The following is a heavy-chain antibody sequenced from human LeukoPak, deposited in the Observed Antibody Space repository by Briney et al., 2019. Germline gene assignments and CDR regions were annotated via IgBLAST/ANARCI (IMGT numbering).Heavy chain of an antibody. CDR1: GGSISGYY. J-gene: IGHJ6*03. Sequence: PSETLSLTCTVSGGSISGYYWSWIRQPPGKGLEWIGEINHSGSTNYNPSLKSRVTISVDTSKNQFSLKLSSVTAADTAVYYCARRYCSSNSCYASQYYYYYYYMDVWGKGTTVTVSS. D-gene: IGHD2-2*01. V-gene: IGHV4-34*01. CDR2: INHSGST. CDR3: ARRYCSSNSCYASQYYYYYYYMDV.